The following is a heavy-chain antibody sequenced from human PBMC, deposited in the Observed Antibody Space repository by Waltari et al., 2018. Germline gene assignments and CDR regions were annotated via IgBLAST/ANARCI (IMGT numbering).Heavy chain of an antibody. V-gene: IGHV4-34*01. D-gene: IGHD2-21*01. CDR3: ARGIPHIASSSRWYFDL. CDR2: INHSGST. CDR1: GGSFSGYY. J-gene: IGHJ2*01. Sequence: QVQLQQWGAGLLKPSETLSLTCAVYGGSFSGYYWSWIRQPPGKGLEWIGEINHSGSTNYNPSRKSRVTISVDTSKNQFSRKLSSGTAADTAVYYCARGIPHIASSSRWYFDLWGRGTLVTVSS.